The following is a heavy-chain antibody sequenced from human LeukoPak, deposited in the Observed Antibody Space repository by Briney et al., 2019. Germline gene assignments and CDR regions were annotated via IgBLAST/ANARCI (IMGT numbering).Heavy chain of an antibody. J-gene: IGHJ4*02. Sequence: GGSLRLSCTGSGFSFGDYFMAWVRQAPGRGLEWVGFVKSKSYGGATEHASYLRDRFSISRDDSKNTVYLHMHSLKPDDTGVYFCARVRGVVVITTLYFDSWGQGTLVTVSS. V-gene: IGHV3-49*04. CDR1: GFSFGDYF. CDR2: VKSKSYGGAT. D-gene: IGHD3-22*01. CDR3: ARVRGVVVITTLYFDS.